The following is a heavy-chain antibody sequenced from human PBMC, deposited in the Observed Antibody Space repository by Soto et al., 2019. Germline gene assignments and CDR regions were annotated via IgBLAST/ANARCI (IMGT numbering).Heavy chain of an antibody. J-gene: IGHJ6*02. D-gene: IGHD2-15*01. CDR3: ATLTNPSRSFYYGMDV. Sequence: PSETLSLTCTVSGGPVRSETYYWSWVRQPPGKGLEWIGYINYSGYTNYNPSLKSRVTISVDTSKNQFSLKLTSVMAADTALYHCATLTNPSRSFYYGMDVWGQGTTVTV. CDR2: INYSGYT. V-gene: IGHV4-61*01. CDR1: GGPVRSETYY.